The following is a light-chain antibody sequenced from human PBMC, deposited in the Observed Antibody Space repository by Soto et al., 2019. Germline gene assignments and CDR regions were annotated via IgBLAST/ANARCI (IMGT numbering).Light chain of an antibody. V-gene: IGKV3-20*01. CDR2: DAS. Sequence: VLTPSPSTLALTPGESATLSSRASQSVSNTYLAWYQQKPGQAPRLLIYDASNRATVIPARFSGSGSGTDFTLTISRVEPEDFAVYYCQQYGSSLITFGQGARLEIK. J-gene: IGKJ5*01. CDR3: QQYGSSLIT. CDR1: QSVSNTY.